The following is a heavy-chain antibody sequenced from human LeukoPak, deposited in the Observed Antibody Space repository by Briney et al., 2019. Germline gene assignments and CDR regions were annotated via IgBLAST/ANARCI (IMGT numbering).Heavy chain of an antibody. V-gene: IGHV4-39*07. Sequence: SETLSLTCTVSGGSISSGSYYWGWIRQPPGKGLEWIGSIYYRGSTYYNPSLKSRLTISVATSKNQFSMKLRAVTAADTAVYYCAREWHHVFDYWGQGNLVTVSS. CDR1: GGSISSGSYY. CDR3: AREWHHVFDY. CDR2: IYYRGST. D-gene: IGHD5-12*01. J-gene: IGHJ4*02.